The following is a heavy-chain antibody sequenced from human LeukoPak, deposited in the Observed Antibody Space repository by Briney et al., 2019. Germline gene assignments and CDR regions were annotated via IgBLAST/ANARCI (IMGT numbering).Heavy chain of an antibody. Sequence: GASVKVSCKASGYTFTGYYMHWVRQAPGQGLEWMGWISAYNGNTNYAQKLQGRVTMTTDTSTSSAYMELRSLRSDDTAVYYCASPNPRIAARPYYYYYMDVWGKGTTVTVSS. J-gene: IGHJ6*03. CDR1: GYTFTGYY. V-gene: IGHV1-18*04. D-gene: IGHD6-6*01. CDR2: ISAYNGNT. CDR3: ASPNPRIAARPYYYYYMDV.